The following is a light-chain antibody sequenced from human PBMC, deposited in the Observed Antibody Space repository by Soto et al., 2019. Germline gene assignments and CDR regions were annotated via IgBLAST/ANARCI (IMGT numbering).Light chain of an antibody. V-gene: IGKV3-15*01. J-gene: IGKJ4*01. CDR2: CAS. Sequence: EIVMTQSPATLSVSPGERATLSCRASQSVNNNLAWYQQKPGQAPMLLSYCASARANGIPDRFSGSGSGTEFTLTISSLQSEDFAVYYCQQYNNWPLTFGGGTKVEIK. CDR3: QQYNNWPLT. CDR1: QSVNNN.